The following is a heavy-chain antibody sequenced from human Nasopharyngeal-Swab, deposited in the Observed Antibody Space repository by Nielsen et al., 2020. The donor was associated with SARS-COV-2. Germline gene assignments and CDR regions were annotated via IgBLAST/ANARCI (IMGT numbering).Heavy chain of an antibody. Sequence: VSVTVSRKASRYTFPSYAMHLVRQAPGQRLEWMGWINAGNGKTKYSQKFQGRVTITRDTSASTAYMELSSLRSEDTDVYYCARERTPPANYDFWCGYYPTKRYFDYWGQGTLVTVSS. CDR2: INAGNGKT. CDR1: RYTFPSYA. CDR3: ARERTPPANYDFWCGYYPTKRYFDY. J-gene: IGHJ4*02. D-gene: IGHD3-3*01. V-gene: IGHV1-3*01.